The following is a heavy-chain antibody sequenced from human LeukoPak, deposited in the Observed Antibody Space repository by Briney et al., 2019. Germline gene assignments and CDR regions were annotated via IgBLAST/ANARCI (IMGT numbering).Heavy chain of an antibody. CDR3: ARGMVRGVIIKPYYYYGMDV. J-gene: IGHJ6*04. Sequence: YXFXXYXMHXVRQAPGQGLEWMGXIXXSGGSTSYAQKFQGRVTMTRDTSTSTVYMELSSLRSEDTAVYYCARGMVRGVIIKPYYYYGMDVWGKGTTVTVSS. D-gene: IGHD3-10*01. CDR2: IXXSGGST. CDR1: YXFXXYX. V-gene: IGHV1-46*01.